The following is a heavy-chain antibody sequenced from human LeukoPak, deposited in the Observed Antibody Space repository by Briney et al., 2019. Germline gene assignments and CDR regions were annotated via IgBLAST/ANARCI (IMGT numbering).Heavy chain of an antibody. Sequence: SETLSLTCTVSGGSISSSSYYWGWIRQPPGKGLEWIGSIYYSGSTYYNPSLKSRVTISVDRSKNQFSLKVSSVTAADTSVYYCATSGYYSIGYFDYWGQGTLVTVSS. J-gene: IGHJ4*02. CDR3: ATSGYYSIGYFDY. D-gene: IGHD3-22*01. CDR1: GGSISSSSYY. CDR2: IYYSGST. V-gene: IGHV4-39*01.